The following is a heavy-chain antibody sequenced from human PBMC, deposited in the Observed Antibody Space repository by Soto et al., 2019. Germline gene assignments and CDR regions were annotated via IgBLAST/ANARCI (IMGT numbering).Heavy chain of an antibody. D-gene: IGHD3-22*01. CDR2: IDPTGYST. CDR1: GYSFTTYY. CDR3: ARASGYDDSGHYSFDY. J-gene: IGHJ4*02. Sequence: GASVKVSCKASGYSFTTYYMHWGRQAPGQGLEWMGKIDPTGYSTTYAQKFQGRVTTTRDTSSSTVYLELSSLRSEDTAVYYCARASGYDDSGHYSFDYWGQGTLVTVSS. V-gene: IGHV1-46*01.